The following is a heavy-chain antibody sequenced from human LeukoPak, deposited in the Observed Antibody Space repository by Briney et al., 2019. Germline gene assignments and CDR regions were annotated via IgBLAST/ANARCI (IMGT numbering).Heavy chain of an antibody. CDR1: GFTFSSNG. J-gene: IGHJ5*02. Sequence: PPGRSLRLSCAASGFTFSSNGMHWVRQAPGKGLEWVAVIWYDGSNKYYADSVKGRFTISRDNSKNTLYLQMNSLRAEDTAVYYCARDYDFWGNNWFDPWGQGTLVTVSS. CDR3: ARDYDFWGNNWFDP. V-gene: IGHV3-33*01. CDR2: IWYDGSNK. D-gene: IGHD3/OR15-3a*01.